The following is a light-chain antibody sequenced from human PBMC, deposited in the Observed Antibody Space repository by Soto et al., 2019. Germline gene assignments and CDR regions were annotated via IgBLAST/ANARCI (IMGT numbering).Light chain of an antibody. CDR3: QQRSNWPGLT. J-gene: IGKJ4*01. V-gene: IGKV3-11*01. CDR1: QSVGSY. CDR2: DTS. Sequence: IVLSQSRATVSFSPGERATLSCRSSQSVGSYFAWYQQKPGQTPRLLIYDTSHRATGIPARFSGSGSGTDFALTISSLEPEDVAVYYCQQRSNWPGLTFGGGTKV.